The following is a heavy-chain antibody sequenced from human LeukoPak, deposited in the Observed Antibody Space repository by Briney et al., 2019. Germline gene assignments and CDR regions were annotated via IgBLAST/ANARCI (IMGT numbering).Heavy chain of an antibody. J-gene: IGHJ4*02. CDR3: ARDSGSYYDSPMYYFDY. Sequence: SGGSLRLSCAASGFTFSSYSMNWVRQAPGKGLEWVSYISSSSSTIYYADSVKGRFTISRDNAKNSLYLQMNSLRAEDTAVYYCARDSGSYYDSPMYYFDYWGQGTLVTVSS. CDR2: ISSSSSTI. D-gene: IGHD3-22*01. V-gene: IGHV3-48*01. CDR1: GFTFSSYS.